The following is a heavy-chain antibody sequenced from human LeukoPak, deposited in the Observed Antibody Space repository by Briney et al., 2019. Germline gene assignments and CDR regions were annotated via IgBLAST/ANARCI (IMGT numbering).Heavy chain of an antibody. J-gene: IGHJ3*02. CDR1: GYTFTGYY. CDR3: ARVLWFGELNDAFGI. Sequence: ASVKVSCKASGYTFTGYYMHWVRQAPGQGLEWMGWINPNSGGTNYAQKFQGRVTMTRDTSISTAYMELSRLRSDDTAVYYCARVLWFGELNDAFGIWGQGTMVTVSS. V-gene: IGHV1-2*02. CDR2: INPNSGGT. D-gene: IGHD3-10*01.